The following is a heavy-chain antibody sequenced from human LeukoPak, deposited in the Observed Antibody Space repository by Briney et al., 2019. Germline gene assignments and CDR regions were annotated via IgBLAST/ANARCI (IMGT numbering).Heavy chain of an antibody. D-gene: IGHD1-1*01. CDR3: ATTLTTPGGFDY. CDR1: GFTFSRFW. CDR2: IISKTDGGTT. Sequence: PGGSLRLSCAASGFTFSRFWMSWVRQAPGKGLEWVGRIISKTDGGTTDYAAPVKDRFTISRDDSKSTLYLQMNSLKTEDTAVYYCATTLTTPGGFDYWGQGTLVTVSS. V-gene: IGHV3-15*01. J-gene: IGHJ4*02.